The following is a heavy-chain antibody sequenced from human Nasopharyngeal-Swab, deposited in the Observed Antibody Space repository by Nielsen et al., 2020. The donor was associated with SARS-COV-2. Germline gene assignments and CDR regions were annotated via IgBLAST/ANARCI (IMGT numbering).Heavy chain of an antibody. V-gene: IGHV3-48*03. CDR3: VRDGSSSSWYETGAFDI. Sequence: GGSLRLSCAASGFTFSSYEMNWVRQAPGKGLEWVSYISSSGSTIYYADSVKGRFTISRDNAKNSLYLQMNSLRAEDTAVYYCVRDGSSSSWYETGAFDIWGQGTMVTVSS. CDR2: ISSSGSTI. CDR1: GFTFSSYE. J-gene: IGHJ3*02. D-gene: IGHD6-13*01.